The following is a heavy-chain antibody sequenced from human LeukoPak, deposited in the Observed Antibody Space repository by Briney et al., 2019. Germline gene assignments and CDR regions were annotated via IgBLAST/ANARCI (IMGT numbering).Heavy chain of an antibody. Sequence: SETLSLTCTVSGGSISSSSYYWGWIRQPPGKGLEWIGSIYYSGSTNYNPSLKSRVTISVDTSKNQFSLKLSSVTAADTAVYYCARPNYYVSQNAFDIWGQGTMVTVSS. D-gene: IGHD3-22*01. CDR3: ARPNYYVSQNAFDI. CDR1: GGSISSSSYY. V-gene: IGHV4-39*07. CDR2: IYYSGST. J-gene: IGHJ3*02.